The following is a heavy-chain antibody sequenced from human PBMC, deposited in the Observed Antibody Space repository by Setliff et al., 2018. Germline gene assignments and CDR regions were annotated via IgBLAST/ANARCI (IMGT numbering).Heavy chain of an antibody. Sequence: SETLSLTCSVSGMSITSYYWSWIRQSPGRGLEWIGDIYYTGSTTYSPSLKSRVTISPDTSKNQFHLTVNSVTAADTAVYYCARALRSPLGGTAFVPIHFDPWGQGILVTVS. CDR3: ARALRSPLGGTAFVPIHFDP. D-gene: IGHD3-16*01. CDR1: GMSITSYY. V-gene: IGHV4-59*01. J-gene: IGHJ5*02. CDR2: IYYTGST.